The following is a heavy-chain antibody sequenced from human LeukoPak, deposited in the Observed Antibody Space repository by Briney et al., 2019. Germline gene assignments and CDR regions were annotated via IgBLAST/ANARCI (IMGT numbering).Heavy chain of an antibody. V-gene: IGHV3-7*01. CDR1: GFTFSSYS. D-gene: IGHD3-22*01. CDR2: IKLDGSEK. CDR3: ARSTYYYDIDGFDI. J-gene: IGHJ3*02. Sequence: GGSLRLSCAASGFTFSSYSMNWVRQAPGKGLEWVANIKLDGSEKYYVDSVKGRFTISRDNAKNSLYLQMNSLRAEDTAVYYCARSTYYYDIDGFDIWGQGTMVIVSS.